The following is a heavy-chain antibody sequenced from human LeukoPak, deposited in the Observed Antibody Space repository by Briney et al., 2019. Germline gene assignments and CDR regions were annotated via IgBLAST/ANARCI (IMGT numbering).Heavy chain of an antibody. CDR2: IVWNSGSI. Sequence: GGSLRLSCAASGFTFDDYAMRWVRQAPGKGLEWVSGIVWNSGSIDYADSVKGRFTISRDNAKSSLYLQMNSLRDEDTAFYYCAKDVGYSSTFTFEYWGQGTLVTVSS. CDR1: GFTFDDYA. CDR3: AKDVGYSSTFTFEY. D-gene: IGHD6-13*01. V-gene: IGHV3-9*01. J-gene: IGHJ4*02.